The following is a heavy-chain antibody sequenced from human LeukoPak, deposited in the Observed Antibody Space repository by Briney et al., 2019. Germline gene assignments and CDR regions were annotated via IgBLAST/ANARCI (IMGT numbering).Heavy chain of an antibody. J-gene: IGHJ4*02. V-gene: IGHV6-1*01. CDR3: ARDIVAGCDS. CDR1: GDSVSANA. CDR2: TYYKSTWYN. D-gene: IGHD3-22*01. Sequence: SQTLSLTCDISGDSVSANAWTWIRQSSLRGLEWLGRTYYKSTWYNEYALSLRGRITINPDTSKNQFSLHLTSVTPDDTAVYFCARDIVAGCDSWGQGTLVTVSS.